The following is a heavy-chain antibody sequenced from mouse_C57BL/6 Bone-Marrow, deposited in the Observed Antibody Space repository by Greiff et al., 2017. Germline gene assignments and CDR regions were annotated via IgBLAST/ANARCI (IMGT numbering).Heavy chain of an antibody. Sequence: VPLQPPGAELVKPGASVKLSCKASGYTFTSYWMHWVKQRPGQGLEWIGMIHPNSGSPHYNAQFKSKATLPVDKSSSTAYMQLSSLTAVYSAVYYCTFYFPWFAYRGQGTLVTVSA. V-gene: IGHV1-64*01. J-gene: IGHJ3*01. CDR3: TFYFPWFAY. D-gene: IGHD2-1*01. CDR1: GYTFTSYW. CDR2: IHPNSGSP.